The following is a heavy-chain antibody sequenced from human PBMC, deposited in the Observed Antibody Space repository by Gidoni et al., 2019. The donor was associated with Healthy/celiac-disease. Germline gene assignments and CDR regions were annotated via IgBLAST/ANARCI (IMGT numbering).Heavy chain of an antibody. Sequence: QVQLVESGGGVVQPGRSLRLSCAASGFTFSSYGMHWVRQAPGKGLEWVAVIGYDGSNKYYADSVKGRFTISRDNSKNTLYLQMNSLRAEDTAVYYCARDFSFTIFGVVTPYGMDVWGQGTTVTVSS. CDR1: GFTFSSYG. J-gene: IGHJ6*02. CDR2: IGYDGSNK. V-gene: IGHV3-33*01. CDR3: ARDFSFTIFGVVTPYGMDV. D-gene: IGHD3-3*01.